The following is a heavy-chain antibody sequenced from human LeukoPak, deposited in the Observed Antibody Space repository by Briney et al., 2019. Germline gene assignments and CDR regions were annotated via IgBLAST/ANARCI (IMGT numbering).Heavy chain of an antibody. CDR3: ARGPLSRIAAAGTKAFDI. J-gene: IGHJ3*02. Sequence: GASVKVSCKASGYTFTSYDINWVRQATGQGLEWMGWMNPNSGNTGYAQKFQGRVTMTRNTSISTAYMELSSLRSEDTAVYYCARGPLSRIAAAGTKAFDIWGQGTMVTVSS. D-gene: IGHD6-13*01. CDR1: GYTFTSYD. V-gene: IGHV1-8*01. CDR2: MNPNSGNT.